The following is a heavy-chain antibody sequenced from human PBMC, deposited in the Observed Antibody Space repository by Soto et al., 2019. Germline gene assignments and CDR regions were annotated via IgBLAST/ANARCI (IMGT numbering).Heavy chain of an antibody. V-gene: IGHV1-18*01. CDR2: ITVNSGNT. CDR1: GYRIITYG. CDR3: ARGLGGGWYHFDH. D-gene: IGHD6-19*01. Sequence: ASVKVSCKASGYRIITYGIGWVRQAPGQGLEWMGWITVNSGNTNYPQKFQGRVTMTTDTSTSTAYMELRSLTSDDTAVYYCARGLGGGWYHFDHWGQGTLVTVS. J-gene: IGHJ4*02.